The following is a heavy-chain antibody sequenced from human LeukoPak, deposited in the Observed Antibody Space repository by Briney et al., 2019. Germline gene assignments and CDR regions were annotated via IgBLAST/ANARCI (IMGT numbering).Heavy chain of an antibody. CDR3: VSDIASTGGYFDY. V-gene: IGHV6-1*01. CDR1: GDSVSGNRAA. D-gene: IGHD4-23*01. J-gene: IGHJ4*02. CDR2: TYYRSEWFT. Sequence: SQTLSLTCVISGDSVSGNRAAWTWIRQSPSRGLEWLGRTYYRSEWFTDYALSVKGRITITPDTSKNQLSLQLTSVTPDDTAVYYCVSDIASTGGYFDYWGQGTLVTVSS.